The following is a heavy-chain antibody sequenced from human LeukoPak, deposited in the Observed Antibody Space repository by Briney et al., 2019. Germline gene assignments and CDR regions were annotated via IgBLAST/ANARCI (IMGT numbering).Heavy chain of an antibody. D-gene: IGHD2-21*02. Sequence: ASVKVSCKTSVYTFTGYYMHWVRQAPGQGLEWMGWISPNSGDTNYAQKFQGRVTMTRDTSISTAYMELSSLRSDDTAVYYCARWTTLLAHGGQGTMVTVSS. CDR2: ISPNSGDT. CDR3: ARWTTLLAH. J-gene: IGHJ3*01. V-gene: IGHV1-2*02. CDR1: VYTFTGYY.